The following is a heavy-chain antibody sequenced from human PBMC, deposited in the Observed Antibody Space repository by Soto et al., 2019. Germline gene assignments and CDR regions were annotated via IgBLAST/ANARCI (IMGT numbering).Heavy chain of an antibody. J-gene: IGHJ4*02. CDR2: ISVSGSP. V-gene: IGHV3-23*01. Sequence: PGGSLRLSCAASGFTFSTYAMSWVRPGPGKGLEWVSSISVSGSPYYADPVKGRFTVSRDNSKDTLYLQMNSLTAEDTAVYFCAKNYFFDSWGPGTLVTVSS. CDR3: AKNYFFDS. CDR1: GFTFSTYA.